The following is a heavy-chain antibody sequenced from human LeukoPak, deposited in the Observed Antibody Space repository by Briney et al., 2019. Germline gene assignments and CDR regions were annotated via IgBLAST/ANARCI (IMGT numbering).Heavy chain of an antibody. D-gene: IGHD2-15*01. CDR2: INSEGSST. CDR3: ARGNGYCSGGSCYNWFDR. J-gene: IGHJ5*02. V-gene: IGHV3-74*01. Sequence: GGSLRLSCAASGFPLSRYWMHWVRPAPGKGLVWVSRINSEGSSTSYAASVKGRFTISRDNAKNTLYLQMNSLRAEDTAVYYCARGNGYCSGGSCYNWFDRWGQGTLVTVSS. CDR1: GFPLSRYW.